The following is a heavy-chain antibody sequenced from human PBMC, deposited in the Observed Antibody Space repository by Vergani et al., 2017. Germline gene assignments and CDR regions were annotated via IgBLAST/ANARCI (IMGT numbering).Heavy chain of an antibody. CDR2: INHSGST. V-gene: IGHV4-39*07. J-gene: IGHJ1*01. Sequence: QLQLQESGPGLVKPSETLSLTCTVSGGSISSSSYYWGWIRQPPGKGLEWIGEINHSGSTNYNPSLKSRVTISVDTSKNQFSLKLSSVTAADTAVYYCARGRAFSKREKYFQHWGQGTLVTVSS. CDR3: ARGRAFSKREKYFQH. CDR1: GGSISSSSYY. D-gene: IGHD2/OR15-2a*01.